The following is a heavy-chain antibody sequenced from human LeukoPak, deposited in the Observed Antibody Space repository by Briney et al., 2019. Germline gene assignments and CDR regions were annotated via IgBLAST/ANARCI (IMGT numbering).Heavy chain of an antibody. CDR2: ISSSGSTI. Sequence: PGGSLRLSCAAPGFTFSSCEMNWVRQAPGKGLEWVSYISSSGSTIYYADSVKGRFTISRDNAKNSLYLQMNSLRAEDTAVYYCARDAVWYYYDSSGYDHFDYWGQGTLVTVSS. J-gene: IGHJ4*02. D-gene: IGHD3-22*01. V-gene: IGHV3-48*03. CDR3: ARDAVWYYYDSSGYDHFDY. CDR1: GFTFSSCE.